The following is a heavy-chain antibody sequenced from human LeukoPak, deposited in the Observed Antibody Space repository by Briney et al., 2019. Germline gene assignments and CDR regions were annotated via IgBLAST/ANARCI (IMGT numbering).Heavy chain of an antibody. CDR1: GGSISSYY. CDR2: ISSSGST. V-gene: IGHV4-4*07. CDR3: ARGGRSSTPGY. D-gene: IGHD2-15*01. Sequence: PSETLSLTCTVSGGSISSYYWSWIRQPAGKGLEWIGRISSSGSTDYNPSLKSRVTMSVDTSKTQFSLKLSSVTAADTAVYYCARGGRSSTPGYWGREPWSPSPQ. J-gene: IGHJ4*02.